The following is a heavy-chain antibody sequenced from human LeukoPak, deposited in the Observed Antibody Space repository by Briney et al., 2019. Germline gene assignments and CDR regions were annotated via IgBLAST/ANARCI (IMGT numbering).Heavy chain of an antibody. CDR1: GFSFSAYA. CDR2: ITGSGGST. J-gene: IGHJ3*02. D-gene: IGHD4-17*01. Sequence: GGSLRLSCAASGFSFSAYAMSWVRQAPGKGLEWVSAITGSGGSTYYADSVKGRFTISRDNAKNTLYVQMNILRAEDTAVYYCAKRGDYLAFDIWGQGTMVTVSS. CDR3: AKRGDYLAFDI. V-gene: IGHV3-23*01.